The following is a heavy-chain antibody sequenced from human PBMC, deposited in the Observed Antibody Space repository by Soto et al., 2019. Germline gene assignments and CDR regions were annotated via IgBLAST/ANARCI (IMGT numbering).Heavy chain of an antibody. V-gene: IGHV3-48*01. CDR2: ISSSSSTI. CDR3: ARGAARRVSPFDY. D-gene: IGHD6-13*01. CDR1: GFTFSSYS. Sequence: GGSLRLSCAASGFTFSSYSMNWVRQAPGKGLEWVSYISSSSSTIYYADPVKGRFTISRDNAKNSLYLQMNSLRAEDTAVYYCARGAARRVSPFDYWGQGTLVTVSS. J-gene: IGHJ4*02.